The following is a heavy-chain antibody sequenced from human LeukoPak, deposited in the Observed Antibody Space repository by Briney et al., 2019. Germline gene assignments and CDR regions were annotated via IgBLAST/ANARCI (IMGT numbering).Heavy chain of an antibody. CDR1: GYSINSGYY. CDR2: IYHSGST. D-gene: IGHD2-2*01. Sequence: SETLSLTCAVSGYSINSGYYCGWIRQPPGKGLEWIGSIYHSGSTYYNPSLKSRVTISVDTSKNQSSLKLSSVTAADTAVYYCARGAGIVVVPAANWFDPWGQGTPVTVSS. CDR3: ARGAGIVVVPAANWFDP. V-gene: IGHV4-38-2*01. J-gene: IGHJ5*02.